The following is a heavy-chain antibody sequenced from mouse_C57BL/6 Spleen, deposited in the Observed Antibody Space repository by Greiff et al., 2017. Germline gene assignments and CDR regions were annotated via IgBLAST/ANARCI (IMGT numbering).Heavy chain of an antibody. D-gene: IGHD3-2*02. CDR2: IHPNSGST. CDR1: GYTFTSYW. CDR3: AREKETAQARLDY. Sequence: QVQLQQPGAELVKPGASVKLSCKASGYTFTSYWMHWVKQRPGQGLEWIGMIHPNSGSTNYNEKFKSKATLTVDKSSSTAYMQLSSLTSEDSAVYYCAREKETAQARLDYWGQGTSLKVSS. J-gene: IGHJ2*02. V-gene: IGHV1-64*01.